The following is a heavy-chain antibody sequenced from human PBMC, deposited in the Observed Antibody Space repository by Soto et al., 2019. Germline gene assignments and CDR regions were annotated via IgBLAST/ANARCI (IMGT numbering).Heavy chain of an antibody. D-gene: IGHD3-22*01. CDR3: AYYDSSGYYVV. Sequence: SETLSLTCPVYGGSFSGYYWSWIRQPPGEGLEWIGEINHSESTNYNPSLKSRVTISVDTSKNQFSLKLSSVTAADTAVYYCAYYDSSGYYVVWGQGTLVTVSS. CDR2: INHSEST. CDR1: GGSFSGYY. V-gene: IGHV4-34*01. J-gene: IGHJ4*02.